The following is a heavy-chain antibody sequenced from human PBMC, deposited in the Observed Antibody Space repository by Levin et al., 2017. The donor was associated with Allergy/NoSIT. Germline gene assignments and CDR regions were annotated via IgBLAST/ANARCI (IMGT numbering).Heavy chain of an antibody. CDR2: ISYTGTS. Sequence: SSETLSLTCTVSGGPISDYYWSWIRQPPGKGLECIGFISYTGTSNYNPSLKSRVSISVDTSKNQFSLRLRSVTTADTAVYYCARAGIKCRGGSCDDLPLAYWGQGTLVSVSS. V-gene: IGHV4-59*13. J-gene: IGHJ4*02. CDR3: ARAGIKCRGGSCDDLPLAY. D-gene: IGHD2-15*01. CDR1: GGPISDYY.